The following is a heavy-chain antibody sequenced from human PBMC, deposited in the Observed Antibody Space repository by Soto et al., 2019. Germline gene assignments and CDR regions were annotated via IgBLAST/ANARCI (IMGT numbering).Heavy chain of an antibody. J-gene: IGHJ4*02. Sequence: QVQLVQSGAEVKKPGSSVKVSCKASGGTFSSYAISWVRQAPGQGLEWMGGIIPIFGTANYAQKFQGRVTITADESTSTAYMELSSLRSEDTAVYYCARDADEHDYGDNAKGDYWGQGTLVTVSS. D-gene: IGHD4-17*01. CDR2: IIPIFGTA. CDR3: ARDADEHDYGDNAKGDY. V-gene: IGHV1-69*12. CDR1: GGTFSSYA.